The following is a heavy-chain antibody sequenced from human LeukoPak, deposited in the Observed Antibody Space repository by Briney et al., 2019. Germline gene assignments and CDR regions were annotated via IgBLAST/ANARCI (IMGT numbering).Heavy chain of an antibody. CDR3: ARGDGFGDFSY. CDR1: GGSFSGYY. Sequence: SETLSLTCAVYGGSFSGYYWSWIRQPPGKGLEWIGEINHSGSTNYNPSLKSRVTISVDTSKNQFSLKLSSVTAADTAEYYCARGDGFGDFSYWGQGTLVTVSS. D-gene: IGHD3-10*01. V-gene: IGHV4-34*01. CDR2: INHSGST. J-gene: IGHJ4*02.